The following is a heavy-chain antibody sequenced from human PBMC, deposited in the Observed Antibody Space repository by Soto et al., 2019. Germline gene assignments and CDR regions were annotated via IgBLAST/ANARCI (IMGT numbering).Heavy chain of an antibody. Sequence: RRLSCAASGFTFSSYSMNWVRQAPGKGLEWVSSISSSSSYIYYADSVKGRFTISRDNAKNSLYLQMNSLRAEDTAVYYCARVRIAAAGTNWFDPWGQGTLVTVSS. CDR2: ISSSSSYI. J-gene: IGHJ5*02. D-gene: IGHD6-13*01. CDR1: GFTFSSYS. V-gene: IGHV3-21*01. CDR3: ARVRIAAAGTNWFDP.